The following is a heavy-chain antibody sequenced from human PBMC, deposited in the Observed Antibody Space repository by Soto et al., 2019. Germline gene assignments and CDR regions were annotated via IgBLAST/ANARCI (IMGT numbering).Heavy chain of an antibody. J-gene: IGHJ6*02. CDR3: ARKEITMVRGVIITGSYYYGMDV. D-gene: IGHD3-10*01. Sequence: GASVKVSCKASGGTFSSYAISWVRQAPGQRLGWMGGIIPIFGTANYAQKFQGRVTITADESTSTAYMELSSLRSEDTAVYYCARKEITMVRGVIITGSYYYGMDVWGQGTTVTVSS. CDR2: IIPIFGTA. CDR1: GGTFSSYA. V-gene: IGHV1-69*13.